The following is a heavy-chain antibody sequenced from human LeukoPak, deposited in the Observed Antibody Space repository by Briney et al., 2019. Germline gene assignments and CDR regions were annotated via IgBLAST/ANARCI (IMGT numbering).Heavy chain of an antibody. D-gene: IGHD3-3*01. CDR2: ISAYNGNT. CDR1: GYTFTSYG. V-gene: IGHV1-18*01. Sequence: EASAKVSCKASGYTFTSYGISWVRQAPGQGLEWMGWISAYNGNTNYAQKLQGRVTMTTDTSTSTAYMELRSLRSDDTAVYYCARVGITTYDYYYYYGMDVWGQGTTVTVSS. CDR3: ARVGITTYDYYYYYGMDV. J-gene: IGHJ6*02.